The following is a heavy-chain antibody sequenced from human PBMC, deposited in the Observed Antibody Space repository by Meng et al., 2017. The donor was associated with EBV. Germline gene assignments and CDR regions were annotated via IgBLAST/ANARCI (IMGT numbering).Heavy chain of an antibody. J-gene: IGHJ4*02. Sequence: QLQLQESGPGLVKPSETLSLTCTVSVGSISSSSYYWGWIRQPPGKGLEWIGSIYYSGSTYYNPSLKSRVTISVDTSKNQFSLKLSSVTAADTAVYYCARSSPVRFGELSNWGQGTLGTVVS. D-gene: IGHD3-10*01. V-gene: IGHV4-39*07. CDR2: IYYSGST. CDR1: VGSISSSSYY. CDR3: ARSSPVRFGELSN.